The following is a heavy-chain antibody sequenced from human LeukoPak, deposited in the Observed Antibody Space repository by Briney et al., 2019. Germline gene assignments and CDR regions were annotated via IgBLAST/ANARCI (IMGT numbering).Heavy chain of an antibody. J-gene: IGHJ4*02. CDR2: IYNRGST. V-gene: IGHV4-59*08. Sequence: SETLSLLRSFSGAPNSSYYTSGVRQPPGKGLQWIGYIYNRGSTNYSPSLKSRVPLSVDTSKSQFSLKLTSVTAADTAVYYCAEISFASGDFFHPELGARGTRVTVSS. D-gene: IGHD1-1*01. CDR3: AEISFASGDFFHPEL. CDR1: GAPNSSYY.